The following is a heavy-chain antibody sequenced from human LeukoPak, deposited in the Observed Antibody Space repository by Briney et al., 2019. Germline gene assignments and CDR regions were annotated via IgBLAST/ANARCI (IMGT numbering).Heavy chain of an antibody. CDR2: ITGTGGST. CDR1: GFTFSSYA. D-gene: IGHD4-11*01. CDR3: AKRSDYNSGFDY. Sequence: PGGSLRLSCAASGFTFSSYAMSWVRQAPGKGLEGVSAITGTGGSTHYADPAKGRFTISRDKSKHTLYLQMNSLRGEDTAIYYCAKRSDYNSGFDYWGQGTLVTVSS. V-gene: IGHV3-23*01. J-gene: IGHJ4*02.